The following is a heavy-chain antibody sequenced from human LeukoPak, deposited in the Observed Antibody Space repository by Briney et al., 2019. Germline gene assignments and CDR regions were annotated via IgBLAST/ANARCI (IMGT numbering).Heavy chain of an antibody. CDR2: IRHDGSNK. Sequence: GGSLRLSCAASGFTFSTCAMAWVRQAPGKGLEWVAFIRHDGSNKYYADSVKGRCTISRDNSKKTVYLQMNSLRTEDTAVYYCAKDRWLQGYFDYWGQGTLVTVSS. D-gene: IGHD5-24*01. CDR1: GFTFSTCA. V-gene: IGHV3-30*02. J-gene: IGHJ4*02. CDR3: AKDRWLQGYFDY.